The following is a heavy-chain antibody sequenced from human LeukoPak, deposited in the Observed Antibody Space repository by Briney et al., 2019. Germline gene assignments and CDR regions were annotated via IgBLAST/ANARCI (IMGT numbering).Heavy chain of an antibody. Sequence: SETLSLTCAVYGGSFSGYYWSWIRQPPGKGLEWIGEINHSGSTNYNPSLKSRVTISVDTSENQFSLKLSSVTAADTAVYYCARVRGVSGPWGQGTLVTVSS. CDR1: GGSFSGYY. D-gene: IGHD3-10*01. CDR2: INHSGST. V-gene: IGHV4-34*01. CDR3: ARVRGVSGP. J-gene: IGHJ4*02.